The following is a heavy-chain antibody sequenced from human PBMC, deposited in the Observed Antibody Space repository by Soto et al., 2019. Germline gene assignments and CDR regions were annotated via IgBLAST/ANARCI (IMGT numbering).Heavy chain of an antibody. J-gene: IGHJ4*02. CDR2: ISGSGGST. V-gene: IGHV3-23*01. CDR3: AKDRYDFWSGYYGPFDY. CDR1: GFTFSSYA. D-gene: IGHD3-3*01. Sequence: GGSLRLSCAASGFTFSSYAMSWVRQAPGKGLEWVSAISGSGGSTYYADSVKGRFTISRDNSKNTLYLQMNSLRAEDTAVYYCAKDRYDFWSGYYGPFDYWGQGTLVTVSS.